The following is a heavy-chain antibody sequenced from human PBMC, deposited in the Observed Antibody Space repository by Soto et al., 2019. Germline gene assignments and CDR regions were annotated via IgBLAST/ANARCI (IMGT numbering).Heavy chain of an antibody. Sequence: ASVKVSCKASGYTFTSYAMHWVRQAPGQRLEWMGWINAGNGNTKYSQKFQGRVTITRDTSASTAYMELSSLRSEDTAVYYCARDTPYYDFWSGYSFDYWGQGTLVTVSS. CDR1: GYTFTSYA. V-gene: IGHV1-3*01. CDR2: INAGNGNT. D-gene: IGHD3-3*01. J-gene: IGHJ4*02. CDR3: ARDTPYYDFWSGYSFDY.